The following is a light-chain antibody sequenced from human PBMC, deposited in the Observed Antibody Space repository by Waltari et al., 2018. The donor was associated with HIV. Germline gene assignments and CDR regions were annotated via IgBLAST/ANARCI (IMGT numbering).Light chain of an antibody. CDR1: SSDVGGYNY. V-gene: IGLV2-14*01. J-gene: IGLJ2*01. CDR2: EVS. CDR3: SSYTSSDTVV. Sequence: QSALTQPASVSGSPGQSITISCTGTSSDVGGYNYVSWDQQPPGKAPQLMIYEVSNRPSGVSNRFSGSKSGNTASLTISGLQAEDESNYYCSSYTSSDTVVFGGGTKLTVL.